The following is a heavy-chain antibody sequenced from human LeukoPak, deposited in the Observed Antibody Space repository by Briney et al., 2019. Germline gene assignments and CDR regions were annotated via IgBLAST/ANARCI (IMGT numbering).Heavy chain of an antibody. CDR2: INHSGST. CDR3: ARGRLRYGSGSYRFDY. V-gene: IGHV4-34*01. CDR1: GGSFSGYY. J-gene: IGHJ4*02. Sequence: PSETLSLTCAVYGGSFSGYYWSWIRQPPGKGLEWTGEINHSGSTNYNPSLKSRVTVSVDTSKNQFSLKLSSVTAADTAVYYCARGRLRYGSGSYRFDYWGQGTLVTVSS. D-gene: IGHD3-10*01.